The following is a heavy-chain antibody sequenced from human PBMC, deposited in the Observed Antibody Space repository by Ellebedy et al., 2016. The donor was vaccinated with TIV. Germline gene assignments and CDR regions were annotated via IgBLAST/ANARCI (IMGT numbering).Heavy chain of an antibody. V-gene: IGHV1-18*01. J-gene: IGHJ4*02. Sequence: ASVKVSCKASGYAFATYSISWVRQAPGQGLEWMGWISAYNGDTNYAAKFQGRVTLTTDTSTATAYMDLRSLRSDDTAVYYCARDMVQGMVAKYLWFDYWGQGTLVTVSS. CDR1: GYAFATYS. CDR2: ISAYNGDT. D-gene: IGHD1-26*01. CDR3: ARDMVQGMVAKYLWFDY.